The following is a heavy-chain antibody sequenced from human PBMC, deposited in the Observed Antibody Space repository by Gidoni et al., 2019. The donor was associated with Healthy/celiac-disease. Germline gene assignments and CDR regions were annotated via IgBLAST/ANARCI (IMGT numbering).Heavy chain of an antibody. Sequence: QVQLQESGPGLVKPSQTLSLTCTVSVVSISSGGYYWSWIRQHPGKGLEWIGYIYYSGSTYYNPSLKSRVTISVDTSKNQFSLKLSSVTAADTAVYYCARDPILRTGFDPWGQGTLVTVSS. CDR1: VVSISSGGYY. CDR3: ARDPILRTGFDP. J-gene: IGHJ5*02. D-gene: IGHD5-12*01. V-gene: IGHV4-31*03. CDR2: IYYSGST.